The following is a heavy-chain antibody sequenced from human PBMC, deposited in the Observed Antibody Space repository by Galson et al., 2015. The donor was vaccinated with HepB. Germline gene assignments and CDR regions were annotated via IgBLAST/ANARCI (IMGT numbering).Heavy chain of an antibody. CDR2: MRSRSHEGTT. V-gene: IGHV3-49*03. J-gene: IGHJ4*02. D-gene: IGHD6-19*01. CDR1: GFTFGDYT. CDR3: ARVTGSGWFFVAIDF. Sequence: SLRLSCATSGFTFGDYTMSWFRQAPGKGLEWVGFMRSRSHEGTTDYAASVKGRFSISRDDSKSIAYLQMNNVKTEDTALYHCARVTGSGWFFVAIDFWGQGTLVTVSS.